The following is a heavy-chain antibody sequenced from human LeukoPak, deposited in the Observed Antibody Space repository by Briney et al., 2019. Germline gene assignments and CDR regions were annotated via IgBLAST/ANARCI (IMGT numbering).Heavy chain of an antibody. D-gene: IGHD4-23*01. CDR1: GGSISTYY. CDR3: SRQGDYVGNWFDP. J-gene: IGHJ5*02. V-gene: IGHV4-59*08. Sequence: SETLSLTCTVSGGSISTYYWSWIRQPPGKGLEWIGYIHNSGSTNYNPSLKSRVTISVDTSDNQFSLKLSSVTAADTAVYYCSRQGDYVGNWFDPWGQGTLVTVSP. CDR2: IHNSGST.